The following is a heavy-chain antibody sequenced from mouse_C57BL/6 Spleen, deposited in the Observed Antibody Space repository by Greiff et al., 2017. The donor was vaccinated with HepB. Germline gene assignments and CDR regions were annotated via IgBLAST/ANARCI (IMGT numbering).Heavy chain of an antibody. J-gene: IGHJ4*01. CDR2: IYWDDDK. CDR1: GFSLSTSGMG. V-gene: IGHV8-12*01. CDR3: ARRADYYGSSYGDAMDY. Sequence: QVTLKESGPGILQSSQTLSLTCSFSGFSLSTSGMGVSWIRQPSGKGLEWLAHIYWDDDKRYNPSLKSRLTISKDTSRNQVFLKITSVDTADTATYYCARRADYYGSSYGDAMDYWGQGTSVTVSS. D-gene: IGHD1-1*01.